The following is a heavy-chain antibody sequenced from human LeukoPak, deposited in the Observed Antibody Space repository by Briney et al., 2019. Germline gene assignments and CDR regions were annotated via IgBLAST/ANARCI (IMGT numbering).Heavy chain of an antibody. D-gene: IGHD6-13*01. CDR3: ARAGHIAAAGTFDY. V-gene: IGHV4-30-2*01. CDR2: IYHSGST. J-gene: IGHJ4*02. Sequence: SQTLSLTCTVSGGSINSGDCYWSWIRQPPGKGLEWIGYIYHSGSTSYNPSLDSRVTISVDTSKNQFSLKLSSVTAADTAVYYCARAGHIAAAGTFDYWGQGTLVTVSS. CDR1: GGSINSGDCY.